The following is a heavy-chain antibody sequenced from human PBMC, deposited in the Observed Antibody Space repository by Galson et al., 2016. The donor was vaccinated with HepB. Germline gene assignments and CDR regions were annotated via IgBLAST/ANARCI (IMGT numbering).Heavy chain of an antibody. J-gene: IGHJ4*02. CDR3: AREGGITAMYYFDP. D-gene: IGHD5-18*01. Sequence: SVKVSCKASGDIFSNYAFSWVRQAPGQGLEWVGRVSPLLGSANYAQRFQGSVTITADESTSTAYMELNSLTYDDSAVYYCAREGGITAMYYFDPWGQGTPVTVSS. V-gene: IGHV1-69*11. CDR2: VSPLLGSA. CDR1: GDIFSNYA.